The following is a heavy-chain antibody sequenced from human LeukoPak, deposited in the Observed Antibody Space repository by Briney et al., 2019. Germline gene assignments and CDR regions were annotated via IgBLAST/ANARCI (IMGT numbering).Heavy chain of an antibody. V-gene: IGHV1-69*05. CDR1: GGTFSSYA. D-gene: IGHD2-8*02. Sequence: GASVKVSCKASGGTFSSYAISWVRQAPGQGLEWMGGIIPIFGTANYAQKFQGGVTITTDESTSTAYMELSSLRSEDTAVYYCARAGTALRLNYYMDVWGKGTTVTVSS. J-gene: IGHJ6*03. CDR2: IIPIFGTA. CDR3: ARAGTALRLNYYMDV.